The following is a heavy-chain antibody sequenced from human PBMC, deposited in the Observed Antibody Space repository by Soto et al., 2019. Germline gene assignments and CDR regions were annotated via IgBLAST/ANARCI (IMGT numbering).Heavy chain of an antibody. D-gene: IGHD6-19*01. CDR1: GGSFSGYY. CDR2: INHSGST. V-gene: IGHV4-34*01. CDR3: ARGRSGWYGSGPRNWFDP. J-gene: IGHJ5*02. Sequence: PSETLSLTCAVYGGSFSGYYWSWIRQPPVKGLEWIGEINHSGSTNYNPSLKSRVTISVDTSKNQFSLKLSSVTAADTAVYYCARGRSGWYGSGPRNWFDPWGQGTLVTVSS.